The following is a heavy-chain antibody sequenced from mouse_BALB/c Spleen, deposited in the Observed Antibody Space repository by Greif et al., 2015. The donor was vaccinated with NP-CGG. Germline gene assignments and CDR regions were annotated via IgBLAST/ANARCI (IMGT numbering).Heavy chain of an antibody. Sequence: EVKVVESGGGLVQPGGSRKLSCAASGFTFSSFGMHWVRQAPEKGLEWVAYISSGSSTIYYADTVKGRFTISRDNPKNTLFLQMTSLRSEDTAMYYCARGQIFMDYWGQGTSVTVSS. J-gene: IGHJ4*01. CDR2: ISSGSSTI. V-gene: IGHV5-17*02. CDR3: ARGQIFMDY. CDR1: GFTFSSFG.